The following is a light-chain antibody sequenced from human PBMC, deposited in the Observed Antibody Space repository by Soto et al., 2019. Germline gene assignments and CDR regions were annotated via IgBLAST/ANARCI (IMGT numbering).Light chain of an antibody. CDR2: GAS. V-gene: IGKV3-20*01. Sequence: EIVLTQSPGTLSLSPGERATLSCRASQSVSSSYLAWYQQKPGQAPRLLIYGASNRATGIPDRFSGSGSGTDFTLTIIRLEPEDFAVYYCQQYGSSPPYTFGQGTKLDIK. CDR1: QSVSSSY. J-gene: IGKJ2*01. CDR3: QQYGSSPPYT.